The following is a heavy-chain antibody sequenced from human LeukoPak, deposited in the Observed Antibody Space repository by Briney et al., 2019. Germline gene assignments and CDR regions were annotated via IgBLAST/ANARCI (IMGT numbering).Heavy chain of an antibody. D-gene: IGHD2-15*01. CDR2: IKQDGSEK. J-gene: IGHJ4*02. Sequence: GGSLRLSCAASGFTFSSYWMSWVRQAPGKGLEWVANIKQDGSEKYYVDSVKGRFTISRDNAKNSLFLQMNSLRVEDTAVYYCAREDIVVVRPYYFDYWGQGTLVTVSS. V-gene: IGHV3-7*01. CDR1: GFTFSSYW. CDR3: AREDIVVVRPYYFDY.